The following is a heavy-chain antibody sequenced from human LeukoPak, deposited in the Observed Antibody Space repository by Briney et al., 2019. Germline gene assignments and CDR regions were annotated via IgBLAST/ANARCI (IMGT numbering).Heavy chain of an antibody. J-gene: IGHJ5*02. CDR3: ARDCSGGTCSSFWFDP. CDR2: ITAYNGNT. Sequence: GASVKVSCKASGYTFRNYAITWVRQAPGQGLEWMGWITAYNGNTNYAQKFQGRVTMTTDTSTTTAYMELRNLKSDDTAVYDCARDCSGGTCSSFWFDPWGQGTLVTVSS. V-gene: IGHV1-18*01. D-gene: IGHD2-15*01. CDR1: GYTFRNYA.